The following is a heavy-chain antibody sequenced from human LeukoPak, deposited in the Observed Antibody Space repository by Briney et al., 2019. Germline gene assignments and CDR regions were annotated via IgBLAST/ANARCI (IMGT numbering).Heavy chain of an antibody. Sequence: SETLSLTCTVSGGSISSGGYYWSWIRQHPGKGLEWIGYIYYSGSTYYNPSLKSRVTISVDTSKNQFSLKLSSVTAADTAVYYCARDYYYDSSGYSADAFDIWGQGTMVTASS. J-gene: IGHJ3*02. D-gene: IGHD3-22*01. CDR2: IYYSGST. CDR1: GGSISSGGYY. CDR3: ARDYYYDSSGYSADAFDI. V-gene: IGHV4-31*03.